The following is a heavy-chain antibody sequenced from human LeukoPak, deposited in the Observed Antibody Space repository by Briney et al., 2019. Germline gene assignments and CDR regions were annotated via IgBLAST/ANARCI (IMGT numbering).Heavy chain of an antibody. V-gene: IGHV4-34*01. J-gene: IGHJ4*02. Sequence: SETLSLTCAVYGGSFNGYYWSWIRQPPGKGLEWIGEINHSGSTNYNPSLKSRVTISVDTSKNQFSLKLSSVTAADTAVYYCARGWRSEAVLRYFDYWGQGTLVTVSS. CDR2: INHSGST. CDR1: GGSFNGYY. CDR3: ARGWRSEAVLRYFDY. D-gene: IGHD1-1*01.